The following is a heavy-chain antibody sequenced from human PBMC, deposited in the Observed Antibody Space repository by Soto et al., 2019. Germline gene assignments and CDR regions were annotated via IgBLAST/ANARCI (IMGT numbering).Heavy chain of an antibody. CDR3: AKGGVVVVPDLGF. Sequence: EVQLLESGGGLVQPGGSLRLSCAASGFTFSSDAMSWVRQAPGKGPEWVSAISGSGANTYYADSVKGRFTISGDNSKNTLYLQINSLRAEDPAVYYCAKGGVVVVPDLGFWGKGTTVTGSS. D-gene: IGHD2-2*01. CDR2: ISGSGANT. CDR1: GFTFSSDA. V-gene: IGHV3-23*01. J-gene: IGHJ6*04.